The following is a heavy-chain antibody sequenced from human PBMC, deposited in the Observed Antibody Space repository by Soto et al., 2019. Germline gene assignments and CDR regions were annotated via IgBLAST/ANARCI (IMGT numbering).Heavy chain of an antibody. CDR1: GGSISVSPYY. CDR3: ARREYASGYSYWFEP. Sequence: SETLSLTCTVSGGSISVSPYYWGWIRQPPGQGLEWIGSKYYSGNTYYNPSLKSRVTISVDTSKNQFFLKLSSVTAADTAVYYCARREYASGYSYWFEPWGPGTLVTVSS. CDR2: KYYSGNT. D-gene: IGHD5-12*01. V-gene: IGHV4-39*07. J-gene: IGHJ5*02.